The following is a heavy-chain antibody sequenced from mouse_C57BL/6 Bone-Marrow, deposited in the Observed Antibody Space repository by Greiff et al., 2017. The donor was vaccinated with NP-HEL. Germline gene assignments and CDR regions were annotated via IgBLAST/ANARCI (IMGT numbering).Heavy chain of an antibody. Sequence: VQLVESGAELARPGASVKLSCKASGYTFTSYGISWVKQRTGQGLEWIGEIYPRSGNTYYNEKFKGKATLTADKSSSTAYMELRSLTSEDSAVYFCARRRGGSSYDWYFDVWGTGTTVTVSS. CDR1: GYTFTSYG. D-gene: IGHD1-1*01. CDR2: IYPRSGNT. J-gene: IGHJ1*03. CDR3: ARRRGGSSYDWYFDV. V-gene: IGHV1-81*01.